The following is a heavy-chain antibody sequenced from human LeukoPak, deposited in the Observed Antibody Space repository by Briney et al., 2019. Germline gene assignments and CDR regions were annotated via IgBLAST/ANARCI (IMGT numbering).Heavy chain of an antibody. V-gene: IGHV6-1*01. CDR2: TYYRSRWYN. CDR1: GDSVSSNSAA. Sequence: SQTLSLTCAISGDSVSSNSAAWNWIRQSPSRGLEWLGRTYYRSRWYNDYAVSVKSRITINPDTSKNQFSLQLSSVTPEDTAVYYCARQNNTYHHYNLGWFDPWGQGTLVTVSS. D-gene: IGHD5-24*01. J-gene: IGHJ5*02. CDR3: ARQNNTYHHYNLGWFDP.